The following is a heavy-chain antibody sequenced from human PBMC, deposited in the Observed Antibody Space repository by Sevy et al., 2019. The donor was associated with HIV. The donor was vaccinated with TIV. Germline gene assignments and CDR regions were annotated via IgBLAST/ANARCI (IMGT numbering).Heavy chain of an antibody. CDR3: ARDRVKYCSSTSCYTEVGYFDY. V-gene: IGHV3-21*01. CDR2: ISSSSSYI. CDR1: GFTFSSYS. J-gene: IGHJ4*02. D-gene: IGHD2-2*02. Sequence: GGSLRLSCAASGFTFSSYSMNWVRQAPGKGMEWVSSISSSSSYIYYADSVKGRFTISRDNAKNSLYLQMNSLRAEDTAVYYCARDRVKYCSSTSCYTEVGYFDYWGQGTLVTVSS.